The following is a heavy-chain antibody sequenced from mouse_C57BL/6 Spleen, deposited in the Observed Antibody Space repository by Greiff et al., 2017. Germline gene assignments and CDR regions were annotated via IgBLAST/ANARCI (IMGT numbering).Heavy chain of an antibody. Sequence: EVMLVESGGGLVKPGGSLKLSCAASGFTFSSYAMSWVRQTPEKRLEWVATISDGGSYTYYPDNVKGRFTISRDNAKNNLYLQMSHLKSEDTAMYYCARDPSITTESLPFDYWGQGTTLTVSS. CDR2: ISDGGSYT. CDR1: GFTFSSYA. J-gene: IGHJ2*01. V-gene: IGHV5-4*01. CDR3: ARDPSITTESLPFDY. D-gene: IGHD1-1*01.